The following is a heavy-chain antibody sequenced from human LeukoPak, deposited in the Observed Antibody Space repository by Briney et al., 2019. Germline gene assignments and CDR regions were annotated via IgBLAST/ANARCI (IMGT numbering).Heavy chain of an antibody. CDR1: GFTVSSNY. CDR2: IYSGGST. V-gene: IGHV3-53*01. Sequence: SGGSLRLSCAASGFTVSSNYMSWVRQAPGKGLEWVSVIYSGGSTYYADSVKGRFTISRDNSKNTLYLQMNSLRAEDTAVYYCASCARAYYDSSGYYWDYWGQGTLVTVSS. CDR3: ASCARAYYDSSGYYWDY. J-gene: IGHJ4*02. D-gene: IGHD3-22*01.